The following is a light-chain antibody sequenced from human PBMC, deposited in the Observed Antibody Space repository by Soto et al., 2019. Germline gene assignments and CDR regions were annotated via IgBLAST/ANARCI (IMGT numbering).Light chain of an antibody. J-gene: IGKJ4*01. Sequence: EIVLTQSPGTLSLSPGERATLSCRASQSVSSSYLAWYQQKPGQAPRLLIYGASSRATGIQDRFSGSGSGTDFTLTISRLEPEDFAVYYCQQYGSSLPVTFGGGTKVEIK. CDR2: GAS. CDR1: QSVSSSY. V-gene: IGKV3-20*01. CDR3: QQYGSSLPVT.